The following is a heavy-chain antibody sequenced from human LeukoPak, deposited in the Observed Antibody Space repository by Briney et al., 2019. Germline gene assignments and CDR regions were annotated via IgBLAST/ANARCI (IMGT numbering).Heavy chain of an antibody. CDR3: ATSHDSSGND. D-gene: IGHD3-22*01. V-gene: IGHV3-7*01. CDR2: IRQDGSDK. J-gene: IGHJ4*02. CDR1: GFAFSDFW. Sequence: GGSLRLSCAASGFAFSDFWMSWGRQAPGKGLEWVANIRQDGSDKYYVASVRGRFTISRDNAKNSLYLQMNSLTAEDTAVYYCATSHDSSGNDWGQGTLVTVSS.